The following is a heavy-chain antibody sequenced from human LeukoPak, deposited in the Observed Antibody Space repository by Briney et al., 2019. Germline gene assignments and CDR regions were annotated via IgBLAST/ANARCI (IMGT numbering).Heavy chain of an antibody. Sequence: EASVKVSCKASGYTFTSYYMHWVRQAPGQGLEWMGIINPSGGSTSYAQKFQGRVTITTDESTSTAYMELSSLRSEDTAAYYCARASYYYDSSGYRYWGQGTLVTVSS. CDR2: INPSGGST. J-gene: IGHJ4*02. CDR1: GYTFTSYY. CDR3: ARASYYYDSSGYRY. D-gene: IGHD3-22*01. V-gene: IGHV1-46*01.